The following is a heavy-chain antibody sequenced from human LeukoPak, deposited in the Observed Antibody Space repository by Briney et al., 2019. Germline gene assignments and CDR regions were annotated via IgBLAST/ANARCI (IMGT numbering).Heavy chain of an antibody. J-gene: IGHJ4*02. Sequence: SETLSLTCAVSGYSISSSNWWGWIRQPPGKGLEWIGYIYYSGTTYYNPSLKSRVTMSVDMSKNQFSLKLSSVTAADTAVYYCARGRPPSSSWYYFDYWGRGTLVTVSS. CDR3: ARGRPPSSSWYYFDY. D-gene: IGHD6-13*01. CDR1: GYSISSSNW. V-gene: IGHV4-28*03. CDR2: IYYSGTT.